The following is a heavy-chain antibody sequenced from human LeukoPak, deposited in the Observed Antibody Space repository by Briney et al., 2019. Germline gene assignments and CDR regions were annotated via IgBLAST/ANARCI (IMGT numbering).Heavy chain of an antibody. CDR1: GGSISTYY. D-gene: IGHD6-6*01. V-gene: IGHV4-4*07. J-gene: IGHJ5*02. CDR2: IYTSGST. Sequence: SETLYLTCTVSGGSISTYYWSWIRQPAGKGLEWFGRIYTSGSTNYNPSLKSRVTMSVDTSKNQFSLKLSSVTAADTAVHYCARWADYSSSYWFDPWGQGTLVTVSS. CDR3: ARWADYSSSYWFDP.